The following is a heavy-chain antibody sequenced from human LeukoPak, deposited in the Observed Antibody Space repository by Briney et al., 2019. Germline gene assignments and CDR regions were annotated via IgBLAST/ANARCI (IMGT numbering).Heavy chain of an antibody. Sequence: ASVKVSCKASGYTFTSYAMNWVRQAPGQGLEWMGWINTNTGNPTHAQGFTGRFVFSLDTSVSTAYLQISSLKAEDTAVYYCARARSGWASDAFDIWGQGTMVTVSS. CDR1: GYTFTSYA. CDR2: INTNTGNP. CDR3: ARARSGWASDAFDI. D-gene: IGHD6-19*01. V-gene: IGHV7-4-1*02. J-gene: IGHJ3*02.